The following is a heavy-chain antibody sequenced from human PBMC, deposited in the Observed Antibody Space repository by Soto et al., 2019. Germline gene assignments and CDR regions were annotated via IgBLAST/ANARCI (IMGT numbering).Heavy chain of an antibody. Sequence: QVQLVESGGGVVQPGRSLRLSCEASGFTFSSYGMHWVRQAPGKGLEWVAVISYDGSNKYYADSVKGRFTISRDNSKNTLYLQMNSPRAEDTAVYYCAKALVGATEGYFDYWGQGTLVTVSS. CDR2: ISYDGSNK. CDR3: AKALVGATEGYFDY. J-gene: IGHJ4*02. CDR1: GFTFSSYG. D-gene: IGHD1-26*01. V-gene: IGHV3-30*18.